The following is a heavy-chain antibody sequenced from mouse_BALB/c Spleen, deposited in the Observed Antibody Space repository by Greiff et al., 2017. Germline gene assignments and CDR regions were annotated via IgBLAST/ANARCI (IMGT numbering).Heavy chain of an antibody. CDR3: ARRVYYGNYWYFDV. CDR2: IYPGNGDT. V-gene: IGHV1-12*01. CDR1: GYTFTSYN. J-gene: IGHJ1*01. Sequence: QVQLQQPGAELVKPGASVKMSCKASGYTFTSYNMHWVKQTPGQGLEWIGAIYPGNGDTSYNQKFKGKATLTADKSSSTAYMQLSSLTSEDSAVYYCARRVYYGNYWYFDVWGAGTTVTVSS. D-gene: IGHD2-1*01.